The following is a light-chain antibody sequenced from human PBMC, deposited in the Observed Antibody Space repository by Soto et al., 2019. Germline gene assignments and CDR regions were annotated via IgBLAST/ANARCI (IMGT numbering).Light chain of an antibody. CDR1: QSVRSN. CDR3: QQYNNWPAIT. Sequence: EIVMTQSPATLSVSPGERATFSCRASQSVRSNFAWYQQKPGQAPRLLIYGASTRATGIPARFSGSGSGTEFTLTISSLQSEDFAVYYCQQYNNWPAITFGQGTRLEI. V-gene: IGKV3D-15*01. J-gene: IGKJ5*01. CDR2: GAS.